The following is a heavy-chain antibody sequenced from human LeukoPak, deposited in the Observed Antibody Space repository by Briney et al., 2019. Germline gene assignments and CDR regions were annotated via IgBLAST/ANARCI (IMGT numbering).Heavy chain of an antibody. V-gene: IGHV1-8*03. CDR1: GGTFSSYA. CDR3: AREHNFDY. Sequence: ASVKVSCKASGGTFSSYAISWVRQAPGQGLEWMGWMNPNSGNTGYAQNFQGRVTITRNNSISTAYMELSSLRSEDTAVYYCAREHNFDYWGQGTLVTVSS. CDR2: MNPNSGNT. D-gene: IGHD2-21*01. J-gene: IGHJ4*02.